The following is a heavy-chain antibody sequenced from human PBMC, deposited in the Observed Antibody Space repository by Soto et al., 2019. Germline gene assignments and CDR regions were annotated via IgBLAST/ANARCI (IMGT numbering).Heavy chain of an antibody. Sequence: PSETLSLTCTVSGGSISSGDYYWSWIRQPPGKGLEWIGYIYYSGSTYYNPSLKSRVTISVDTSKNQFSLKLSSVTAADTAVYYCARDAGTLKVIGTQNWGQGTLVTVSS. D-gene: IGHD1-1*01. CDR1: GGSISSGDYY. CDR3: ARDAGTLKVIGTQN. J-gene: IGHJ4*02. V-gene: IGHV4-30-4*01. CDR2: IYYSGST.